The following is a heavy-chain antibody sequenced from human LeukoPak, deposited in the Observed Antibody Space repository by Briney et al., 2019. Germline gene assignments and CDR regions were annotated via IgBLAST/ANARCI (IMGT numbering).Heavy chain of an antibody. Sequence: ASVKVSCKASGGTFSSYAISWVRQAPGQRLEWMGGIIPIFGTANYAQKFQGRVTITADESTSTAYMELSSLRSEDTAVYYCAGHRLSHSYYFDYWGQGTLVTVSS. V-gene: IGHV1-69*13. J-gene: IGHJ4*02. CDR2: IIPIFGTA. CDR1: GGTFSSYA. CDR3: AGHRLSHSYYFDY.